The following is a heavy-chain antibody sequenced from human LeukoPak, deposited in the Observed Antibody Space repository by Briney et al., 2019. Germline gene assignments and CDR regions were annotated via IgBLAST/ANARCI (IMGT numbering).Heavy chain of an antibody. V-gene: IGHV1-46*01. CDR3: ASEGPASSTVTTRDY. Sequence: ASVKVSCKASGYTFTSYYMHWVRQAPGQGLEWMGRINPSGGSTSYAQKFQGRVTMTRDTSTSTVYMELSSLRSEDTAVYYCASEGPASSTVTTRDYWGQGTLVTVSS. D-gene: IGHD4-11*01. J-gene: IGHJ4*02. CDR1: GYTFTSYY. CDR2: INPSGGST.